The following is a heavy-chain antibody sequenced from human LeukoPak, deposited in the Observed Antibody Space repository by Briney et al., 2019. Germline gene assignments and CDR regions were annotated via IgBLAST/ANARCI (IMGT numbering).Heavy chain of an antibody. CDR3: ARERIVVVPAAQDGYYYYMDV. CDR2: IYYSGST. CDR1: GGSISSSSYY. J-gene: IGHJ6*03. V-gene: IGHV4-39*07. Sequence: PSETLSLTCTASGGSISSSSYYWGWIRQPPGKGLEWIGSIYYSGSTNYNPSLKSRVTMSVDTSKNQFSLKLSSVTAADTAVYYCARERIVVVPAAQDGYYYYMDVWGKGTTVTVSS. D-gene: IGHD2-2*01.